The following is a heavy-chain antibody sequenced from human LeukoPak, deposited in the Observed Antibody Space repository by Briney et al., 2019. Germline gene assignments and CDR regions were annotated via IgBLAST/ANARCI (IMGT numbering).Heavy chain of an antibody. CDR2: ISSSSNYT. CDR1: GFTFSDYY. CDR3: ARDAYCSGGTCYHDPFDI. V-gene: IGHV3-11*06. Sequence: PGGSLRLSCAASGFTFSDYYMSWIRQAPGKGLEWVSYISSSSNYTNYAESVKGRFTISRDNAKNSLYLQMNSLRAEDTAVYYRARDAYCSGGTCYHDPFDIWGQGTMVTVSS. J-gene: IGHJ3*02. D-gene: IGHD2-15*01.